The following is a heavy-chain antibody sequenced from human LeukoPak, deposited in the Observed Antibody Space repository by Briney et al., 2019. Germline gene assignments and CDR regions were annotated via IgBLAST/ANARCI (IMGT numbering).Heavy chain of an antibody. D-gene: IGHD3/OR15-3a*01. V-gene: IGHV3-9*01. CDR2: ISWNSGSI. CDR1: GFTFDDYA. Sequence: GRSLRLSCVASGFTFDDYAMHWVRQAPGKGLEWVSGISWNSGSIGYADSVKGRFTISRDNAKNSLYLQMNSLRAEDTALYYCAKDKDWNYYYYYMDVWGKGTTVTVSS. CDR3: AKDKDWNYYYYYMDV. J-gene: IGHJ6*03.